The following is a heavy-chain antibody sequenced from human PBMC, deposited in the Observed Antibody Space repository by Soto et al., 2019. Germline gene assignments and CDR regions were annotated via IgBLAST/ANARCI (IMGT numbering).Heavy chain of an antibody. V-gene: IGHV3-72*01. D-gene: IGHD6-13*01. J-gene: IGHJ5*02. CDR3: ARDTAAEGP. CDR1: GFTFSDHY. Sequence: EVQVVESGGGLVQPGGSLRLSCAASGFTFSDHYMDWVRQAPGKGLEWVGRSGKKGNRYITEYAASVKGRFSISRDDSKNSVYLQMNSLETEDTAVYYCARDTAAEGPWGQGTLVTVSS. CDR2: SGKKGNRYIT.